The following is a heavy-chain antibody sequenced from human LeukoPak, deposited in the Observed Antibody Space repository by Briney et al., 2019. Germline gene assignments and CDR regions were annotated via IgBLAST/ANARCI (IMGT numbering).Heavy chain of an antibody. CDR3: ARDSGSGNNDY. CDR2: ISAGNGNT. Sequence: WMGWISAGNGNTKYSQNLQGRVTFISNTSATTAFMELSSLRSEDAAVYYCARDSGSGNNDYWGQGTLVTVSS. D-gene: IGHD1-26*01. J-gene: IGHJ4*02. V-gene: IGHV1-3*01.